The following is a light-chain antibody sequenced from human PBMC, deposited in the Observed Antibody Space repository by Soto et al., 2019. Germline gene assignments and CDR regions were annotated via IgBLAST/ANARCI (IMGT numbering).Light chain of an antibody. Sequence: EIVLTQSPGTLSLSPGERATLSCRSSQSVSSSYLAWYQQKPGQAPRLLIYGASSRATGIPDRFSGSGSGTDFTLTISRLEHEDVAVYYCQQYGSSPEYTFGQGTKLEIK. CDR2: GAS. V-gene: IGKV3-20*01. CDR1: QSVSSSY. CDR3: QQYGSSPEYT. J-gene: IGKJ2*01.